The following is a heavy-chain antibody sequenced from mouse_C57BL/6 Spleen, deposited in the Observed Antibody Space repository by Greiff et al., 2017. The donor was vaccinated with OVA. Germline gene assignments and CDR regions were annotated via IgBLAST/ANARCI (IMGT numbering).Heavy chain of an antibody. V-gene: IGHV1-82*01. J-gene: IGHJ1*03. CDR2: IYPGDGDT. CDR3: ARKEEYYGSRGYFDV. D-gene: IGHD1-1*01. Sequence: QVQLKQSGPELVKPGASVKISCKASGYAFSSSWMNWVKQRPGKGLEWIGRIYPGDGDTNYNGKFKGKATLTADKSSSTAYMQLSSLTSEDSAVYFCARKEEYYGSRGYFDVWGTGTTVTVSS. CDR1: GYAFSSSW.